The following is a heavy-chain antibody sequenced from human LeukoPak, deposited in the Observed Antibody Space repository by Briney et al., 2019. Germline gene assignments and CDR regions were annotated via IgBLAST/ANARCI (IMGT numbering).Heavy chain of an antibody. CDR3: ARVGNYDILTGYYTFDY. CDR2: IIPIFGTA. D-gene: IGHD3-9*01. Sequence: SVTVSCKASGGTFSSYAISWVRLAPGQGLEWMGGIIPIFGTANYAQKFQGKVTITADKSTSTAYMELSSLRSEDTAVYYCARVGNYDILTGYYTFDYWGQGTLVTVSS. CDR1: GGTFSSYA. V-gene: IGHV1-69*06. J-gene: IGHJ4*02.